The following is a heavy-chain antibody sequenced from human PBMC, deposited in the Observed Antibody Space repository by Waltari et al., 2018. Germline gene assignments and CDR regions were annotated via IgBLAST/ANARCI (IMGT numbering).Heavy chain of an antibody. CDR3: ASSVFGVVTLPDY. CDR1: GGTFSSYP. V-gene: IGHV1-69*02. CDR2: IIPILGIA. D-gene: IGHD3-3*01. Sequence: QVQLVQSGAEVKKPGSSVKVSCKASGGTFSSYPISWVRQAPGQGLEWMGRIIPILGIANYAQKFQGRVTITADKSTSTAYMELSSLRSEDTAVYYCASSVFGVVTLPDYWGQGTLVTVSS. J-gene: IGHJ4*02.